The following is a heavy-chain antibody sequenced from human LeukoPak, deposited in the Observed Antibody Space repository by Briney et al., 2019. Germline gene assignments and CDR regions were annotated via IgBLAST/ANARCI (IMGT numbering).Heavy chain of an antibody. CDR2: ISWNSGSI. Sequence: PGRSLRLSCAASGFTFDDYAMHWVRQAPGKGLEWVSGISWNSGSIGYADSVKGRFTISRDNAKNSLYLQMNSLRAEDTALYYCAKDTFGIAAAGTLFDYWGQGTLVTVSS. CDR3: AKDTFGIAAAGTLFDY. D-gene: IGHD6-13*01. CDR1: GFTFDDYA. V-gene: IGHV3-9*01. J-gene: IGHJ4*02.